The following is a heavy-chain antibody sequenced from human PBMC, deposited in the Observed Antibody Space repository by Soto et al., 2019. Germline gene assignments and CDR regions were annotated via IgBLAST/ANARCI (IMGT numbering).Heavy chain of an antibody. CDR3: ARDPGTGTTGGWFDP. CDR1: GYTFTGYY. Sequence: ASVKVSCKASGYTFTGYYMHWVRQAPGQGLEWMGWINPNSGGTNYAQKFQGWVTMTRDTSISTAYMELSRLRSDDTAVYYCARDPGTGTTGGWFDPWGQGTLVTVSS. J-gene: IGHJ5*02. V-gene: IGHV1-2*04. D-gene: IGHD1-1*01. CDR2: INPNSGGT.